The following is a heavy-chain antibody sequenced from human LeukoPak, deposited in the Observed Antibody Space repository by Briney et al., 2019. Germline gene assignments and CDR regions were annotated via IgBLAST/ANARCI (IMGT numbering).Heavy chain of an antibody. CDR3: ATSQGSWPDYFDY. CDR1: GFTFDDYG. D-gene: IGHD6-13*01. J-gene: IGHJ4*02. CDR2: INWNGGST. V-gene: IGHV3-20*04. Sequence: GGSLRLSCAASGFTFDDYGMSWVRQAPGKGLEWVSGINWNGGSTGYADSVKGRFTISRDNAKNSLYLQMNSLRAGDTAVYYCATSQGSWPDYFDYWGQGTLVTVSS.